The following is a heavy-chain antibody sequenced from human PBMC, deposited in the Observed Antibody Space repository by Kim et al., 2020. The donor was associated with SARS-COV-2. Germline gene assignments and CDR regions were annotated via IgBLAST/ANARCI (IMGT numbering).Heavy chain of an antibody. V-gene: IGHV4-34*01. CDR1: GGSFSGYY. D-gene: IGHD6-13*01. CDR3: ARGRYSSSWYGWKTFDI. Sequence: SETLSLTCAVYGGSFSGYYWSWIRQPPGKGLEWIGEINHSGSTNYNPSFMSRVTISVDTSKNQFSLKLSSVTAADTAVYYCARGRYSSSWYGWKTFDIWGQGTMVTVSS. CDR2: INHSGST. J-gene: IGHJ3*02.